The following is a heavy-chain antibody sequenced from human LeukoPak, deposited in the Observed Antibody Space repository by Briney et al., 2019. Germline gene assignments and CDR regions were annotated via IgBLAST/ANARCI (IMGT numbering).Heavy chain of an antibody. Sequence: GGSLRLSCAASGLTFNSYSMNWVRQAPGKGLEWVSSISSSSSYIYYADSVKGRFTISRDNAKNSLYLQMNSLRAEDTAVYYCARNYYGSGSYQYWGQGTLVTVSS. CDR3: ARNYYGSGSYQY. CDR1: GLTFNSYS. J-gene: IGHJ4*02. CDR2: ISSSSSYI. V-gene: IGHV3-21*01. D-gene: IGHD3-10*01.